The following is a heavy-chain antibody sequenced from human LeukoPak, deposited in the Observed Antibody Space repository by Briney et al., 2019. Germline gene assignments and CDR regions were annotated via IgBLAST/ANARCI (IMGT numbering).Heavy chain of an antibody. CDR2: ISYDGSNK. CDR1: GFTFSSYA. J-gene: IGHJ6*03. Sequence: GGSLRLSCAASGFTFSSYAMHWVRQAPGKGLEWVAVISYDGSNKYYADSVKGRFTISRDNSKNTLYLQMNSLRAEDTAVYYCARGNSIQTYYYYMDVWGKGTTVTVSS. V-gene: IGHV3-30*01. D-gene: IGHD2/OR15-2a*01. CDR3: ARGNSIQTYYYYMDV.